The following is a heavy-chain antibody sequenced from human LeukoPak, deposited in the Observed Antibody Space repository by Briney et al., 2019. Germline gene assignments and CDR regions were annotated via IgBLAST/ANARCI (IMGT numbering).Heavy chain of an antibody. J-gene: IGHJ2*01. CDR2: IYYSGST. D-gene: IGHD2-2*01. CDR3: ARETPRYCSSTSCYRYFDL. V-gene: IGHV4-59*01. CDR1: GGSISSYY. Sequence: PSETLSLTCTVSGGSISSYYWSWIRQPPGKGLEWIGYIYYSGSTNYNPSLKSRVTISVDTSKNQFSLKLSSVTAADTAVYYCARETPRYCSSTSCYRYFDLWGRGTLVTVSS.